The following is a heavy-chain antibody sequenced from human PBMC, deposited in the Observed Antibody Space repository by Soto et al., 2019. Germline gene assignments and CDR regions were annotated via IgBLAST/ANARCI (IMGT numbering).Heavy chain of an antibody. Sequence: EVQLLESGGGLVQPGGSLRLSCAASGFTFSSYAMSWVRQAPGKGLEWVSAISGSGGSTYYADSVKGRFTISRDNSKNTLYLQMNSLRAEDTAVYYCVCPIAAAVDLDYWGQGTLVTVSS. CDR1: GFTFSSYA. CDR3: VCPIAAAVDLDY. D-gene: IGHD6-13*01. J-gene: IGHJ4*02. V-gene: IGHV3-23*01. CDR2: ISGSGGST.